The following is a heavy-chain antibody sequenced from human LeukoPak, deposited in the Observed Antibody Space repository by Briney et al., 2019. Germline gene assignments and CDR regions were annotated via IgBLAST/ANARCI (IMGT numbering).Heavy chain of an antibody. D-gene: IGHD3-22*01. J-gene: IGHJ4*02. CDR2: ISGSGGST. Sequence: GGSLRLSCAASGFTFSSYAMSWVRQAPGKGLEWVSAISGSGGSTYYAGSVKGRFTISRDNSKNTLYLQMNSLRAEDTALYYCAKDMGNSSGYYFDYWGQGTLVTVSS. V-gene: IGHV3-23*01. CDR1: GFTFSSYA. CDR3: AKDMGNSSGYYFDY.